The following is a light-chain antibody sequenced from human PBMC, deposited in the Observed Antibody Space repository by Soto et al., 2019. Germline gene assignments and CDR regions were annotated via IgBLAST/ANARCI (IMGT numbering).Light chain of an antibody. J-gene: IGKJ1*01. Sequence: DIVMTQSPDSLAVSLGERATINCKSSQTVLYSSSNENYLAWYQHKPGQPPKLLISWASTRESGVPDRFSGSGSGTDFTLTISSLQAEDVAVYYCQQYYSIPPWTFGQGTKVEVK. CDR3: QQYYSIPPWT. CDR1: QTVLYSSSNENY. V-gene: IGKV4-1*01. CDR2: WAS.